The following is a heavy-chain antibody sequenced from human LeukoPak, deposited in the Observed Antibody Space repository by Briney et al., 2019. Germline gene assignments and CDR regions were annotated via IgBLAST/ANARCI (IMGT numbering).Heavy chain of an antibody. V-gene: IGHV3-53*01. CDR2: IESGGST. CDR3: ARVGSYYDMDV. Sequence: GGTLRLSCEASGFNCNSHTMGWLRQAPGKGLKWVSVIESGGSTYYADSVKGRFTVSRDNFQNTLYLQMNSLRAEDTAVYYCARVGSYYDMDVWGQGTTVTVSS. D-gene: IGHD3-10*01. CDR1: GFNCNSHT. J-gene: IGHJ6*02.